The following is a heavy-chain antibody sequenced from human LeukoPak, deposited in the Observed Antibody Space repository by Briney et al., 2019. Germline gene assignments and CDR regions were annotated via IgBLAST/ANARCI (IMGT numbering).Heavy chain of an antibody. J-gene: IGHJ4*02. D-gene: IGHD6-19*01. V-gene: IGHV1-2*02. CDR2: INPNSGGT. CDR3: ATLSYGGWLVY. Sequence: ASVKVSCKASGYTFTGYYMHWVRQAPGQGLEWMGWINPNSGGTNYAQKFQGRVTMTEDTSTDTAYMELSSLRSEDTAVYYCATLSYGGWLVYWGQGTLVTVSS. CDR1: GYTFTGYY.